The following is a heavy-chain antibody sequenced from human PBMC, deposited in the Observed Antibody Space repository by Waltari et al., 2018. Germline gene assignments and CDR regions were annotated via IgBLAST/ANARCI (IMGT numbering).Heavy chain of an antibody. D-gene: IGHD3-22*01. CDR1: GSSPNDYF. V-gene: IGHV3-11*04. Sequence: QVQLVESGGGLVKPGRSLRLSCAASGSSPNDYFMSWLRQAPGKGPEWISYISTDSKIIHYADSVKGRFTISRDSAESALYLQLNSLRAEDTAVYYCARHIAPFTTATFDVWGQGTMVTVSS. J-gene: IGHJ3*01. CDR2: ISTDSKII. CDR3: ARHIAPFTTATFDV.